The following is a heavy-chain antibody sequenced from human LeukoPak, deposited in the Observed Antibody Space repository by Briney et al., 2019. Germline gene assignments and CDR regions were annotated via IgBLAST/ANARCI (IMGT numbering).Heavy chain of an antibody. Sequence: SETLSLTCTVSGGSFSSCSYYWGWIPQPPGKGLEWLGSIYYSGSTYYYPSLKSRVTISVNASKSQLCLKLSSVTAADTAVYYCAAPGRVRGVIMRYFQHWGQGTLVTVSS. V-gene: IGHV4-39*01. J-gene: IGHJ1*01. CDR1: GGSFSSCSYY. D-gene: IGHD3-10*01. CDR3: AAPGRVRGVIMRYFQH. CDR2: IYYSGST.